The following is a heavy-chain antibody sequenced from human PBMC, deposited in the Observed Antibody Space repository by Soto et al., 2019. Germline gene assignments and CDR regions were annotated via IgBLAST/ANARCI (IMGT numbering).Heavy chain of an antibody. V-gene: IGHV1-18*04. CDR3: ARVYVDTAMVKSLEPDY. CDR1: GYTFTSYY. D-gene: IGHD5-18*01. Sequence: ASVKVSCKASGYTFTSYYMHWVRQAPGQGLEWMGWISAYNGNTNYAQKLQGRVTMTTDTSTSTAYMELRSLRSDDTAVYYCARVYVDTAMVKSLEPDYWGQGTLVTVSS. J-gene: IGHJ4*02. CDR2: ISAYNGNT.